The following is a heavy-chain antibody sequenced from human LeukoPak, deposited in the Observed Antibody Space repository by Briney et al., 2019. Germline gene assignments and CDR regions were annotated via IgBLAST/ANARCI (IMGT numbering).Heavy chain of an antibody. D-gene: IGHD3-3*01. CDR3: ARIQSIDFWSGSYSRYYFDY. Sequence: SGPVLVKPTETLTLTCTVSGFSLNSDKMGVSWIRQSPGKALEWLAHIFSIDEKSYSTSLRSRLTISKDFSKSRVVLTMTNVDPVDTGTYYCARIQSIDFWSGSYSRYYFDYWGQGTLVTVPS. CDR2: IFSIDEK. J-gene: IGHJ4*02. V-gene: IGHV2-26*01. CDR1: GFSLNSDKMG.